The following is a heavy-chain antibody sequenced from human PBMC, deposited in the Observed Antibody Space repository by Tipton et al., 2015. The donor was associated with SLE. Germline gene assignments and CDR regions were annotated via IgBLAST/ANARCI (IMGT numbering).Heavy chain of an antibody. Sequence: TLSLTCTVSGGSISSYYWSWIRQPPGKGLEWIGHIYYSGSTNYNPSLKSRVTISVDTSKNQFSLKLSSVTAADTAVYYCARDVGATDDFFDYWGQGTLVTVSS. CDR1: GGSISSYY. V-gene: IGHV4-59*01. CDR3: ARDVGATDDFFDY. J-gene: IGHJ4*02. CDR2: IYYSGST. D-gene: IGHD1-26*01.